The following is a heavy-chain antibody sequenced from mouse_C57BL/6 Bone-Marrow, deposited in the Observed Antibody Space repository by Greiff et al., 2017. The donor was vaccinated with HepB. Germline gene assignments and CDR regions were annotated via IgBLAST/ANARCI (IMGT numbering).Heavy chain of an antibody. D-gene: IGHD2-4*01. CDR1: GFTFSSYA. V-gene: IGHV5-4*01. Sequence: EVKLVESGGGLVKPGGSLKLSCAASGFTFSSYAMSWVRQTPEKRLEWVATISDGGSYTYYTDNVKGRFTISRDNAKNNLYLQMNHLKAEDTAMYYCARDPIYYDYVYAMDYWGQGTSVTVSS. CDR2: ISDGGSYT. J-gene: IGHJ4*01. CDR3: ARDPIYYDYVYAMDY.